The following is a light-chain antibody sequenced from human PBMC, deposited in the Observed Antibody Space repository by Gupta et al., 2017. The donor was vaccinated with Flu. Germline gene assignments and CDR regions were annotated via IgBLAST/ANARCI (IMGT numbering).Light chain of an antibody. J-gene: IGKJ1*01. CDR1: QSISSY. Sequence: PSSLSASIGDRVTITCRASQSISSYVNWYQQKPGKAPKLLIYAAYSLQTGVPSTVSGDGSGTDFNLTISSLQPEDFATYHCQQSFSTPGTFGQGTKVGIK. V-gene: IGKV1-39*01. CDR2: AAY. CDR3: QQSFSTPGT.